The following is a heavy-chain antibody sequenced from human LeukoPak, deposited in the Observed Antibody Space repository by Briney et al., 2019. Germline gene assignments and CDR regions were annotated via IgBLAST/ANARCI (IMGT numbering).Heavy chain of an antibody. V-gene: IGHV4-59*08. D-gene: IGHD6-19*01. J-gene: IGHJ3*02. CDR1: GGSIRSYY. Sequence: PSETLSLTCTVSGGSIRSYYWSWIRQPPGKGLEWIGYIYYSGSTNYNPSLKSRVTISVDTSKNQFSLKLSSVTAADTAVYYCARHRASIAVVNDAFDIWGQGTMVTVSS. CDR2: IYYSGST. CDR3: ARHRASIAVVNDAFDI.